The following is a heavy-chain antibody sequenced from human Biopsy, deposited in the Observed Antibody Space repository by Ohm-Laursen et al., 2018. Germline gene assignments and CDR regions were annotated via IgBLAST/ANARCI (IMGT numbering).Heavy chain of an antibody. Sequence: TLSLTCAVYGGSFNGYFWSWICQPPGKGLEWIGDITQSGSTNYSPSLKSRVTISVDAAKKQFSLSLRSVTAADTAVYYCARVPLPGIGAAYQGRFLYGMDVWGQGTTVSVS. J-gene: IGHJ6*02. D-gene: IGHD6-13*01. CDR1: GGSFNGYF. CDR2: ITQSGST. V-gene: IGHV4-34*01. CDR3: ARVPLPGIGAAYQGRFLYGMDV.